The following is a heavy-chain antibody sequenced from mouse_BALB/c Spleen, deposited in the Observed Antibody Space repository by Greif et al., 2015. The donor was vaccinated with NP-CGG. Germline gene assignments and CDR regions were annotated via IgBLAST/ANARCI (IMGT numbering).Heavy chain of an antibody. CDR2: IDPENGDT. D-gene: IGHD1-1*01. CDR3: NAFTTVVATYYYAMDY. CDR1: GFNIKDYY. J-gene: IGHJ4*01. V-gene: IGHV14-4*02. Sequence: EVKLMESGAELVRSGASVKLSCTASGFNIKDYYMHWVKQRPEQGLEWIGWIDPENGDTEYAPKFQGKATMTADTSSNTAYLQLSSLTSEDTAVYYCNAFTTVVATYYYAMDYWGQGTSVTVSS.